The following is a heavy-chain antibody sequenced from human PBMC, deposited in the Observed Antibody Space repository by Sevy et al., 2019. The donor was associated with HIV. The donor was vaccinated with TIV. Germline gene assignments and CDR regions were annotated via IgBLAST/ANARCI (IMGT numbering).Heavy chain of an antibody. V-gene: IGHV4-59*01. J-gene: IGHJ5*02. CDR2: IYYSGST. CDR1: SGSISSYY. D-gene: IGHD6-13*01. CDR3: ARSGYSSSSWFDP. Sequence: SETLSLTCTVSSGSISSYYWSWIRQPPGKGLEWIGYIYYSGSTNYNPSLKSRVTISVDTSKNQFSLKLSSVTAADTAVYYCARSGYSSSSWFDPWGQGTLVTVSS.